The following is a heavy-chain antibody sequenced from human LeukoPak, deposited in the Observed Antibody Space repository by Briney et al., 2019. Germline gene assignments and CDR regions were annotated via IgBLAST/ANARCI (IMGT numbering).Heavy chain of an antibody. D-gene: IGHD3-10*01. CDR2: IWYDGSYK. Sequence: GRSLRLSCAASGFTFSSYGMHWVRQAPGKGLEWVAVIWYDGSYKYYADSVKGRFTISRDNSKNTLYLQMNSLRAEDTAVYYCARERGHYYGSGSYLGYYYYYGMDVWGQGTTVTVSS. V-gene: IGHV3-33*01. J-gene: IGHJ6*02. CDR3: ARERGHYYGSGSYLGYYYYYGMDV. CDR1: GFTFSSYG.